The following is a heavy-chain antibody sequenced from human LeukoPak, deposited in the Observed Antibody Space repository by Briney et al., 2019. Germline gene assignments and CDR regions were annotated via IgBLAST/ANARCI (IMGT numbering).Heavy chain of an antibody. CDR2: INHSGST. Sequence: SETLSLTCAVYGGSFSGYYWSWIRQPPGKGLEWIGEINHSGSTNYNPSLKSRVTISVDTSKNQFSLKLSSVTAADTAVYYCASKARIPPPLYGWGSYYLGKNWFDPWGQGTLVTVSS. CDR3: ASKARIPPPLYGWGSYYLGKNWFDP. V-gene: IGHV4-34*01. D-gene: IGHD3-10*01. CDR1: GGSFSGYY. J-gene: IGHJ5*02.